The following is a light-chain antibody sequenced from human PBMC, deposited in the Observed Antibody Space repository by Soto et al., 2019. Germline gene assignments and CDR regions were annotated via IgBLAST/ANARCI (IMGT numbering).Light chain of an antibody. CDR3: QKDNNWPQLT. J-gene: IGKJ4*01. Sequence: EIVMPPSPATLSVSPVEMAHLSCSSSQSVSVNLAWYQQKPGQPPRLIIYGASTRATGIPARFSGSGSGTEFTLTINSLKSEDFAVYYCQKDNNWPQLTFGGGTKGDIK. V-gene: IGKV3-15*01. CDR2: GAS. CDR1: QSVSVN.